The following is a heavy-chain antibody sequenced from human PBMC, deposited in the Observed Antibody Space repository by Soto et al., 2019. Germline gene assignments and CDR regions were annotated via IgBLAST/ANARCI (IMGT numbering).Heavy chain of an antibody. J-gene: IGHJ5*02. CDR1: GGSISSGGYY. CDR3: ARTVDTAMVTVGWFDP. V-gene: IGHV4-31*03. CDR2: IYYSGST. Sequence: SETLSLTCTVSGGSISSGGYYWSWIRQHPGKGLEWIGYIYYSGSTYYNPSLKSRVTISVDTSKNQFSLKLSSVTAADTAVYYCARTVDTAMVTVGWFDPWGQGPLVTVSS. D-gene: IGHD5-18*01.